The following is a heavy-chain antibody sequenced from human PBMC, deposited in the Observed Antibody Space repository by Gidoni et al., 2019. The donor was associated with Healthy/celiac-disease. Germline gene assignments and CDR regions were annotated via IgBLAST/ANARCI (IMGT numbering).Heavy chain of an antibody. CDR2: IYSGGST. V-gene: IGHV3-53*04. D-gene: IGHD2-15*01. Sequence: EVQLVESGGGLVQPGGSLRLSCAASGFTVSSNYMRWVRQAPGTGLEWVSVIYSGGSTYYADSVKGRFTISRHNSKNTLYLQMNSLRAEDTAVYYCARGSCSGGSCYSYYFDYWGQGTLVTVSS. J-gene: IGHJ4*02. CDR3: ARGSCSGGSCYSYYFDY. CDR1: GFTVSSNY.